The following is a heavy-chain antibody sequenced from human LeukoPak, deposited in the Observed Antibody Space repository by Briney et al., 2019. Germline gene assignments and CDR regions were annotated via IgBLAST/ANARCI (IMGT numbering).Heavy chain of an antibody. J-gene: IGHJ4*02. Sequence: GGSLRLSCAASGFTFSSYAMSWVRQAPGKGLEWVSAISGSGGSTYYADSVKGRFTISRDNSKNTLYMQMNSLRAQDTAVYYCRRITMVRGVIRWDYWGQGTLVTVSS. CDR3: RRITMVRGVIRWDY. CDR2: ISGSGGST. CDR1: GFTFSSYA. D-gene: IGHD3-10*01. V-gene: IGHV3-23*01.